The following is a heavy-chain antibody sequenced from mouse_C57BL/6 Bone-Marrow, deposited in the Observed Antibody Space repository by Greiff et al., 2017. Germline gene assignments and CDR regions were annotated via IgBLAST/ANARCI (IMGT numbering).Heavy chain of an antibody. J-gene: IGHJ3*01. D-gene: IGHD2-5*01. V-gene: IGHV1-81*01. CDR2: IYPRSGNT. CDR3: ARWDYSKGAY. CDR1: GYTFTSYG. Sequence: VKLVESGAELARPGASVKLSCKASGYTFTSYGISWVKQRTGQGLEWIGEIYPRSGNTYYNEKFKGKATLTADKSSSTAYMELRSLTSEDSAVYFCARWDYSKGAYWGQGTLVTVSA.